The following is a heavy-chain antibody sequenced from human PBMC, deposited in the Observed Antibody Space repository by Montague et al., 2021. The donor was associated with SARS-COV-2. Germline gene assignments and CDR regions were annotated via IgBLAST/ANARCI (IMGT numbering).Heavy chain of an antibody. J-gene: IGHJ5*02. V-gene: IGHV4-34*01. CDR1: RESFSDYY. CDR2: ISHGADT. CDR3: ARDRLVDRARRTGAWIGP. D-gene: IGHD1-14*01. Sequence: SETLSLTCAVYRESFSDYYWTWIRQSPEKGLEWIGEISHGADTNYNPSLKSRVSMSIDTSNNQISLRLYSVTAADTGVYYCARDRLVDRARRTGAWIGPWGQGALVTVSA.